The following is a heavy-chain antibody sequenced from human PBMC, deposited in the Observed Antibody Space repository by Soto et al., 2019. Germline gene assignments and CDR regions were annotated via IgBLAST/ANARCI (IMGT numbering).Heavy chain of an antibody. CDR1: GFTFSSYG. V-gene: IGHV3-30*18. CDR2: ISYDGSNK. Sequence: GGSLRLSCAASGFTFSSYGMHWVRQAPGKGLEWVAVISYDGSNKYYADSVKGRFTISRDNSKNTLYLQMNSLRAEDTAVYYCQKDLSSSAGYWGQGTLVTVSS. CDR3: QKDLSSSAGY. J-gene: IGHJ4*02. D-gene: IGHD6-6*01.